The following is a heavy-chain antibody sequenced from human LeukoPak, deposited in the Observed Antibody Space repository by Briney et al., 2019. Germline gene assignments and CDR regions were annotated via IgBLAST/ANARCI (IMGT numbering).Heavy chain of an antibody. Sequence: SETLSLTCTVSGGSISSGTISSYYWSWVRQPAGKGLKWIGRIYTSGTTNYNPSLKSRVTMSVDTSKNQFSLALNSVTAADTAVYYCARGAPSDYWGQGTLVTVSS. CDR3: ARGAPSDY. CDR2: IYTSGTT. J-gene: IGHJ4*02. CDR1: GGSISSGTISSYY. V-gene: IGHV4-61*02.